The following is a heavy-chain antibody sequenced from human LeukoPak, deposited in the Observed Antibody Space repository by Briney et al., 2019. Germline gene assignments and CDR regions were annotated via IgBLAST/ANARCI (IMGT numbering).Heavy chain of an antibody. CDR1: GFTFSSYA. J-gene: IGHJ4*02. CDR2: ISYDGSNK. CDR3: AGELYDFWSGYFGY. Sequence: GGSLRLSCAASGFTFSSYAMHWVRQAPGKGLEWVAVISYDGSNKYYADSVKGRFTIPRDNSKNTLYLQMNSLRAEDTAVYYCAGELYDFWSGYFGYWGQGTLVTVSS. D-gene: IGHD3-3*01. V-gene: IGHV3-30-3*01.